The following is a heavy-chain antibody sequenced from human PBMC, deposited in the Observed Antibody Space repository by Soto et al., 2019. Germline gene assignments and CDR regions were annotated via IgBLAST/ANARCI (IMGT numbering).Heavy chain of an antibody. Sequence: PGGSLRLSCAASGITFSTYWMHWVRQAPGKGLVWVSRIHSDGSATNYADPVKGRFTISRDNAKNTLYLQMNSLRAEDTAVYYCARESSRSYYFDYWGQGTLVTVSS. D-gene: IGHD6-6*01. CDR1: GITFSTYW. V-gene: IGHV3-74*01. J-gene: IGHJ4*02. CDR3: ARESSRSYYFDY. CDR2: IHSDGSAT.